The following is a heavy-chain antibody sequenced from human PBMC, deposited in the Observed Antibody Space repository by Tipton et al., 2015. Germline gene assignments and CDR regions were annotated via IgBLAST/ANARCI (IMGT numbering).Heavy chain of an antibody. Sequence: GLVKPSETLSLTCTVSGGSVSGGSYYWNWIRQPPGKGLEWIGEIHHGGSTNYNPSLKSRLTISVDTSKNHFSLNLSSVTAADTAIYYCARHVVLQTPLDWFDPWGQGTLVTVSS. CDR2: IHHGGST. CDR3: ARHVVLQTPLDWFDP. D-gene: IGHD2-15*01. CDR1: GGSVSGGSYY. V-gene: IGHV4-61*03. J-gene: IGHJ5*02.